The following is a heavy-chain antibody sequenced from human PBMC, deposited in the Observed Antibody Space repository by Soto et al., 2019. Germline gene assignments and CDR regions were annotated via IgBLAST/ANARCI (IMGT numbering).Heavy chain of an antibody. J-gene: IGHJ6*02. CDR1: GFTFDDYT. V-gene: IGHV3-43*01. D-gene: IGHD3-10*01. Sequence: GGFLRLSCAASGFTFDDYTMHWVRQAPGKGLEWVSLISWDGGSTYYADSVKGRFTISRDNSKNSLYLQMNSLRTEDTALYYCAKDIGSDSAPYYYYYGMDVWGQGTTVTVSS. CDR3: AKDIGSDSAPYYYYYGMDV. CDR2: ISWDGGST.